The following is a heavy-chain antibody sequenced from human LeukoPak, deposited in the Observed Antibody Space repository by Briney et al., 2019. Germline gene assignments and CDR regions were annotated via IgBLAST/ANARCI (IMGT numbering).Heavy chain of an antibody. CDR2: IYYSGTT. J-gene: IGHJ6*02. CDR1: GGSISSGGYY. CDR3: ARGGSWLSSGMDV. V-gene: IGHV4-31*03. Sequence: PSETLSLTCTVSGGSISSGGYYWSWLRQHPGKGLEWIGYIYYSGTTYYNPSLKSRVTISVDTSKNQFSLKLSSVTAADTAVYYCARGGSWLSSGMDVWGQGTTVTVSS. D-gene: IGHD6-13*01.